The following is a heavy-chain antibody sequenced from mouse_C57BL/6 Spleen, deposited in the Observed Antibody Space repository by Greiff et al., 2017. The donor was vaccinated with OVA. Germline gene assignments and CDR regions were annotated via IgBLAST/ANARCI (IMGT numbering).Heavy chain of an antibody. CDR1: GFSLTSYG. J-gene: IGHJ3*01. V-gene: IGHV2-6*01. CDR3: ASLYSNSAWFAY. D-gene: IGHD2-5*01. Sequence: QVQLKESGPGLVAPSQSLSITCTVSGFSLTSYGVDWVRQSPGKGLEWLGVIWGVGSTNYNSALKSRLSISKDNSKSQVFLKMNSLQSDDTAMYYCASLYSNSAWFAYWGQGTLVTVSA. CDR2: IWGVGST.